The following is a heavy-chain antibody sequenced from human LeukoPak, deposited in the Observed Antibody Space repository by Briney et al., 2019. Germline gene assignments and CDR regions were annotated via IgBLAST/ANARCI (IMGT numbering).Heavy chain of an antibody. D-gene: IGHD3-9*01. J-gene: IGHJ4*02. CDR1: GFTFSSYA. CDR2: LSGGGGST. Sequence: GGSLRLSCAASGFTFSSYAMSWVRQAPGEGVEWGSVLSGGGGSTYYADSVKGRFTLSRDNSQNTLRLQMNTLRAEDTAVYYCAKVPHSDILTGPYFDYWGQGTLVTVSS. CDR3: AKVPHSDILTGPYFDY. V-gene: IGHV3-23*01.